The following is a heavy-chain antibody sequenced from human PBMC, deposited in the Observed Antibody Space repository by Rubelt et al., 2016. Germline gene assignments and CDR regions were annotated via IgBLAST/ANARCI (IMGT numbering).Heavy chain of an antibody. CDR2: IYDSGST. J-gene: IGHJ5*02. Sequence: GSISSSSYYWGWIRQPPGKGLEWIGYIYDSGSTNYNPSLKSRVTILIDTSKNQFSLKLTSVTAADTAVYYCARSYDFWNIPLDPWGQGTLVTVSS. V-gene: IGHV4-61*05. CDR1: GSISSSSYY. CDR3: ARSYDFWNIPLDP. D-gene: IGHD3-3*01.